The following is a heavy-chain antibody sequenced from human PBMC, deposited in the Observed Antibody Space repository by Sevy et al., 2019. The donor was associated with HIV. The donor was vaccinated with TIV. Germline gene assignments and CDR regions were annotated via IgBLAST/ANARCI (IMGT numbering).Heavy chain of an antibody. CDR2: IKQDGSVK. Sequence: GGSLRLSCVASGFTLYSYWMSWVRQAPGKGLEWVANIKQDGSVKYYVDSVKGRFTISRDNARNLLYLQMNSLRVEDTALYYCVRAIAADGSFWGQGTLVTVCS. V-gene: IGHV3-7*01. CDR3: VRAIAADGSF. J-gene: IGHJ4*02. CDR1: GFTLYSYW. D-gene: IGHD6-13*01.